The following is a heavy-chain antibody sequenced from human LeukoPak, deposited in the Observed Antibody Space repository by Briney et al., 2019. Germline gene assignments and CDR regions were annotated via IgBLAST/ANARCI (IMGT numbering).Heavy chain of an antibody. D-gene: IGHD6-13*01. CDR2: IYYSGST. J-gene: IGHJ5*02. CDR1: GGSISSSGSY. V-gene: IGHV4-39*07. CDR3: ARAAGGKLPYNWFDP. Sequence: SETLSLTCTVSGGSISSSGSYWAWIRQPPGKGLEWIGYIYYSGSTYYNPSLKSRVTISVDTSKNQFSLKLSSVTAADTAVYYCARAAGGKLPYNWFDPWGQGTLVTVSS.